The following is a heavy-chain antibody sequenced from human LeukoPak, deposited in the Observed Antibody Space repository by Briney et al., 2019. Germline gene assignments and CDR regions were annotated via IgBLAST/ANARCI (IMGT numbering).Heavy chain of an antibody. Sequence: GASVKVSCEASGYTFTGYYMHWVRQAPGQGLEWMGWINPNSGGTNYAQKFQGRVTMTRDTPISTAYMVLNRLRSDDTAVYYCAREYYYGSGNYYNRIDYWGQGTLVTVSS. D-gene: IGHD3-10*01. J-gene: IGHJ4*02. CDR3: AREYYYGSGNYYNRIDY. V-gene: IGHV1-2*02. CDR2: INPNSGGT. CDR1: GYTFTGYY.